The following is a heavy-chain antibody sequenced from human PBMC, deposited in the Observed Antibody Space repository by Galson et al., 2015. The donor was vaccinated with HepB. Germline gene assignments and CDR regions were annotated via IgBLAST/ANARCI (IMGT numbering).Heavy chain of an antibody. D-gene: IGHD3-10*01. CDR3: ARAVGLLWFGELSNWFDP. V-gene: IGHV4-39*07. J-gene: IGHJ5*02. CDR1: GGSISSSSYY. CDR2: IYYTGST. Sequence: ETLSLTCTVSGGSISSSSYYWGWIRQPPGKGLEWIGSIYYTGSTYYNPSLKSRVTISVDTSKNQFSLKLSSVTAADTAVYYCARAVGLLWFGELSNWFDPWGQGTLVTVSS.